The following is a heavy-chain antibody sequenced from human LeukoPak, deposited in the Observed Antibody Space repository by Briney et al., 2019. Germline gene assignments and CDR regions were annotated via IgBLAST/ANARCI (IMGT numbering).Heavy chain of an antibody. CDR1: GGSFSGYY. Sequence: PSETLSLTCAVYGGSFSGYYWSWIRQPPGKGLEWIGEINHSGSTNYNPSLKSRVTISVDTSKNQFSLKLSSVTAADTAVYYCARLTYYYDSSGYYYPTYYYYYMDVWGKGTTVTISS. V-gene: IGHV4-34*01. J-gene: IGHJ6*03. CDR2: INHSGST. CDR3: ARLTYYYDSSGYYYPTYYYYYMDV. D-gene: IGHD3-22*01.